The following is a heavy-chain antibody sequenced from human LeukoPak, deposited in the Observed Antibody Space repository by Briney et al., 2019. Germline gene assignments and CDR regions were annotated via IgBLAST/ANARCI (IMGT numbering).Heavy chain of an antibody. D-gene: IGHD3-3*01. CDR3: ARWGYDFWSGYYDGYFDY. J-gene: IGHJ4*02. V-gene: IGHV1-69*13. Sequence: SVKVSCKASGGTFSNYAITWVRQVPGQGLEWMGGIIPIFGTANYAQKFQGRVMITADESTSTAYMELSSLRSEDTAIYYCARWGYDFWSGYYDGYFDYWGQGTLVTISS. CDR2: IIPIFGTA. CDR1: GGTFSNYA.